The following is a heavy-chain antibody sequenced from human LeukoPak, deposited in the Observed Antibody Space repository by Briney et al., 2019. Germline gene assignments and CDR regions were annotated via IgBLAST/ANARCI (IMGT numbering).Heavy chain of an antibody. CDR1: RFTFSSYW. V-gene: IGHV3-74*01. Sequence: GGSLRLSCAASRFTFSSYWMHWVRQAPGKGLVWVSRINSDGSYTSYADSVKGRFTISRDNAKNSLYLQMNSLRAEDTAVYYCARDQRYCSSSSCPWEPFDYWGQGTLVTVSS. CDR2: INSDGSYT. CDR3: ARDQRYCSSSSCPWEPFDY. D-gene: IGHD2-2*01. J-gene: IGHJ4*02.